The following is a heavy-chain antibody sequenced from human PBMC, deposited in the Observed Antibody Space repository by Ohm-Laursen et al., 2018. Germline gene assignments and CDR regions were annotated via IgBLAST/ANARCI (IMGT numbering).Heavy chain of an antibody. V-gene: IGHV4-39*01. Sequence: SDTLSLTCTVSGGSISNNNYYWGWICQPPGKGLEWIGSIFYRGSTHYKPSLKSRVNISVDTSKNQFSLKLNSVTAADTAVYYCVRDYDTSGYYYVSWGQGTLVTVSS. CDR1: GGSISNNNYY. D-gene: IGHD3-22*01. CDR3: VRDYDTSGYYYVS. CDR2: IFYRGST. J-gene: IGHJ5*02.